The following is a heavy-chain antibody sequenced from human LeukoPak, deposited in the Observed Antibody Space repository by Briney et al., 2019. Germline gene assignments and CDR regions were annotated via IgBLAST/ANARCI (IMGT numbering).Heavy chain of an antibody. CDR1: GGSISSYY. CDR3: ARLYVGSSWYYYYYGMDV. CDR2: IYYSGST. J-gene: IGHJ6*02. D-gene: IGHD6-13*01. V-gene: IGHV4-59*08. Sequence: SETLSLTCTVSGGSISSYYWSWIRQPPGKGLEWIGYIYYSGSTNYNPSLKSRVTISVDTSKNQFSLKLSSVTAADTAVYYCARLYVGSSWYYYYYGMDVWGQGTTVTVSS.